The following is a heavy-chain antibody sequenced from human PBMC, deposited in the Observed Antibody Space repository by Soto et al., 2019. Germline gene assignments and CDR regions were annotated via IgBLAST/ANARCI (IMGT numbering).Heavy chain of an antibody. CDR2: IIPIFGTA. CDR3: ARGIGVATMMVHFDY. Sequence: SVKVCCKGSGGTFSSYAISWVRQAPGQGLEWMGGIIPIFGTANYAQKFQGRVTITADESTSTAYMELSSLRSEDTAVYYCARGIGVATMMVHFDYWGQGTLVTVSS. CDR1: GGTFSSYA. J-gene: IGHJ4*02. V-gene: IGHV1-69*01. D-gene: IGHD5-12*01.